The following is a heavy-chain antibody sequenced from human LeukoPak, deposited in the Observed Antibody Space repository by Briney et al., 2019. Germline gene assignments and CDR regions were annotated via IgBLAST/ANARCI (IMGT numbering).Heavy chain of an antibody. J-gene: IGHJ5*02. CDR2: IHSSGTT. V-gene: IGHV4-31*03. CDR3: TKDLRADDSPLGFDP. Sequence: SETLSLTCTVSGAFVLSGGHYWSWIRKHPGQGLEWIGYIHSSGTTKCKPSLKSRAFISLDASKNQFSLRLTSVTAADTAVYYCTKDLRADDSPLGFDPWGQGTLVTVSS. D-gene: IGHD3-16*01. CDR1: GAFVLSGGHY.